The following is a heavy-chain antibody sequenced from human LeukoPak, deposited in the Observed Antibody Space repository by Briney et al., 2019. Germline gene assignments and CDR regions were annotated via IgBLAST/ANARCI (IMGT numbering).Heavy chain of an antibody. Sequence: GGSLRLSCAASRFTYNNYHLSWLPQAPGKGLEGVSAISGSSATTYYAVPVRGRFTISRDNPKNTLSLKMNSLRAEETSIYYCAKEDGSCSSCGSVTFDYWGQGTLVTVSS. J-gene: IGHJ4*02. D-gene: IGHD3-10*01. CDR3: AKEDGSCSSCGSVTFDY. CDR2: ISGSSATT. V-gene: IGHV3-23*01. CDR1: RFTYNNYH.